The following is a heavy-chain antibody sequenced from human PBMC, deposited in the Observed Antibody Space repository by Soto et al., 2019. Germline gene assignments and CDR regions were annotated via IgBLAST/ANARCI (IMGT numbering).Heavy chain of an antibody. CDR3: ARANWYSEY. CDR1: GLSITNNY. V-gene: IGHV4-59*13. CDR2: IYYTGNT. D-gene: IGHD1-1*01. Sequence: QVHLQESGPGLVKPSETLSLTCTVSGLSITNNYWSWIRQPPGKGLEWIGYIYYTGNTNYDPSLKSRVTMSVDTSKNQFSLNLASLTAADTAIYYCARANWYSEYWGQGTLVIGSS. J-gene: IGHJ4*02.